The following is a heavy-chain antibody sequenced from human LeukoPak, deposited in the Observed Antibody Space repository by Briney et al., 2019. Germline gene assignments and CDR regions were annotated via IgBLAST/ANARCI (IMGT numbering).Heavy chain of an antibody. J-gene: IGHJ4*02. V-gene: IGHV4-34*01. D-gene: IGHD6-6*01. CDR1: GGSFSGYY. CDR2: INHSGST. Sequence: PSETLSLTCAVYGGSFSGYYWSWIRQPPGKGLEWIGEINHSGSTNYNPSLKGRVTISVDTSKNQFSLKLSSVTAADTAVYYCSIAARGVDYWGQRTLVTVSS. CDR3: SIAARGVDY.